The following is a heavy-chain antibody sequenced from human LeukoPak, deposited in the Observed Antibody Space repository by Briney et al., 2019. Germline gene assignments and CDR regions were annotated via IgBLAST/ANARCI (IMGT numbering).Heavy chain of an antibody. D-gene: IGHD3-3*01. Sequence: ASVKVSCEASGYTFTSYDINWVRQATGQGLEWMGWMNPNSGNTGYAQKFQGRVTMTRNTSISTAYMELSSLRSEDTAVYYCARFYDFWSGYRFGLDYWGQGTLVTVSS. J-gene: IGHJ4*02. CDR3: ARFYDFWSGYRFGLDY. CDR2: MNPNSGNT. V-gene: IGHV1-8*01. CDR1: GYTFTSYD.